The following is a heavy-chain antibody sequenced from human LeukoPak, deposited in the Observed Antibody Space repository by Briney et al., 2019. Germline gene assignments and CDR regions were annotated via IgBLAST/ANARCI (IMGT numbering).Heavy chain of an antibody. J-gene: IGHJ4*02. Sequence: GGSLRLSCAASGFTFTNYAIHWVRQAPGKGLEWVSVISFTGGNKYYADSVKGRFTISRDNSKSTIFLQMNSLKTEDTAVYYCARPHSDCGGIDYWGQGTLVTVSS. CDR1: GFTFTNYA. CDR3: ARPHSDCGGIDY. V-gene: IGHV3-30*04. CDR2: ISFTGGNK. D-gene: IGHD2-21*02.